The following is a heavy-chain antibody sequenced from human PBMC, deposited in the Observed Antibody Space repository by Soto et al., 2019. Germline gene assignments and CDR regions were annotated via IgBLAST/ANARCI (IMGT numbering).Heavy chain of an antibody. V-gene: IGHV3-23*01. CDR1: GFTFSTYA. Sequence: EVQLLESGGGLVQPGGSLRLSCAASGFTFSTYAMGWVRQAPGKGLEWVSSISSNGRKLYYAVSVKGRFTISRDNSKNTHYLPMNRLSVEDTAVYYCAKGAVIVIAEFKYWSQGSLV. CDR2: ISSNGRKL. CDR3: AKGAVIVIAEFKY. D-gene: IGHD2-21*01. J-gene: IGHJ4*02.